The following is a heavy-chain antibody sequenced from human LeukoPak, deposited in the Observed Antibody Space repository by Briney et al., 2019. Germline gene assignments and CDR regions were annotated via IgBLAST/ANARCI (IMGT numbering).Heavy chain of an antibody. CDR3: ARGRSSGWYPTVRHFDY. V-gene: IGHV4-39*07. D-gene: IGHD6-19*01. CDR2: IYDSGST. CDR1: GGSIRSSYYY. J-gene: IGHJ4*02. Sequence: SETLSLTCTVSGGSIRSSYYYWGWLRQPPGKGLEWSGSIYDSGSTNYNPSLKSRVTISVDTSKNQFSLKLSSVTAADTAVYYCARGRSSGWYPTVRHFDYWGQGTLVTVSS.